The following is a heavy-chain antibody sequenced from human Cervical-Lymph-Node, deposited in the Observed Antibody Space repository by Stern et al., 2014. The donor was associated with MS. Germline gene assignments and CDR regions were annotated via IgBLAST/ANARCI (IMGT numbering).Heavy chain of an antibody. D-gene: IGHD3-9*01. CDR1: GGSILRTDW. CDR3: ASRTLTFPYYFDS. CDR2: VYHSGYA. J-gene: IGHJ4*02. Sequence: QLQLQESGPGLVKPSGTLSLTCAVSGGSILRTDWWSWVRQPPGKGLEWIGEVYHSGYANYNPSLQSRVTISVDKSKNQVSLTLTSVTAADTALYYCASRTLTFPYYFDSWGQGTLVTVSS. V-gene: IGHV4-4*02.